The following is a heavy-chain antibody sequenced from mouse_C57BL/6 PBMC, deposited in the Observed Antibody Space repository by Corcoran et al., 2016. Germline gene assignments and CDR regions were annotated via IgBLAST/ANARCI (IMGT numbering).Heavy chain of an antibody. Sequence: EVQLQQSGPELVKPGASVKIPCKASGSTFTDYNMDWVKQSHGKSLEWIGDINPNNGGTIYNQKFKGKATLTVDKSSSTAYMELRSLTSEDTAVYYCARGGLTGTSYAMDYWGQGTSVTVSS. CDR2: INPNNGGT. CDR1: GSTFTDYN. V-gene: IGHV1-18*01. D-gene: IGHD4-1*01. J-gene: IGHJ4*01. CDR3: ARGGLTGTSYAMDY.